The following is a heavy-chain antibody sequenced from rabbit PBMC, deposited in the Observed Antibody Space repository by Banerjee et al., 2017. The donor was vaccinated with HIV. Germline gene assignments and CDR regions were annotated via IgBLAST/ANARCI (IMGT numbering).Heavy chain of an antibody. V-gene: IGHV1S45*01. D-gene: IGHD1-1*01. J-gene: IGHJ6*01. CDR1: GFSFSNKAV. CDR2: INAVTGKA. Sequence: QEQLVESGGGLVRPEGSLKLSCTASGFSFSNKAVKCWVRQAPGKGLQWIACINAVTGKAVYATWAKGRFSFSKTSSTTVTLQMTSLTAADTATYFCARDTSSSFSSYGMDLWGQGTLVTVS. CDR3: ARDTSSSFSSYGMDL.